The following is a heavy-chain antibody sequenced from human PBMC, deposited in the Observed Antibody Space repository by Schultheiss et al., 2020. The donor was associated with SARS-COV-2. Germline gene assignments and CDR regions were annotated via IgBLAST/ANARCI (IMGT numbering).Heavy chain of an antibody. D-gene: IGHD5-12*01. CDR2: INHSGST. CDR1: GGSFSGYY. J-gene: IGHJ4*02. Sequence: SETLSLTCAVYGGSFSGYYWSWIRQPPGKGLEWIGEINHSGSTNYNPSLKSRVTISLDTSKSQFSLRLGSMTAADTAVYYCARVLGGSAIDYWGQGTLVTVSS. V-gene: IGHV4-34*01. CDR3: ARVLGGSAIDY.